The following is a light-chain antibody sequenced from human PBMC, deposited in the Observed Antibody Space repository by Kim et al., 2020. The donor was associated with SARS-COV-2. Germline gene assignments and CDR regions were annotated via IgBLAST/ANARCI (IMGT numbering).Light chain of an antibody. CDR1: KLGDKY. CDR2: QDS. CDR3: QAWDSSTVV. Sequence: VSPGQTASISCSGDKLGDKYACWYQQKPGQSPVLVIYQDSKRPSGIPERFSGSNSGNTATLTISGTQAMDEADYYCQAWDSSTVVFGGGTKLTVL. J-gene: IGLJ2*01. V-gene: IGLV3-1*01.